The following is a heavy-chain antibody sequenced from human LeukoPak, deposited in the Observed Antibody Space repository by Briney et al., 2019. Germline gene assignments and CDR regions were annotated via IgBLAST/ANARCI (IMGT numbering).Heavy chain of an antibody. J-gene: IGHJ6*02. Sequence: GGSLRLSCAASGFTFSTYALSWVRQAPGKGLEWVSAISGSGASTYYADSVRGRFTISRDNSKNTLYLQMNSLRAEDTAVYYCAKGAARSLYYGMDVWGQGTTVTVSS. CDR1: GFTFSTYA. D-gene: IGHD6-6*01. V-gene: IGHV3-23*01. CDR2: ISGSGAST. CDR3: AKGAARSLYYGMDV.